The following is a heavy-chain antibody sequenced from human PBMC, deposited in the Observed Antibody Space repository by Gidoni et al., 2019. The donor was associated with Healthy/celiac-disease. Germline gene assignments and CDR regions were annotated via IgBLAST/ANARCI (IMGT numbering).Heavy chain of an antibody. J-gene: IGHJ4*02. Sequence: PGGSLRLSCAASGFTFSSYAMSWVRQAPEKGLEWVSAISGSGGRTYYADSVTGRFTISRDNSKNTLYLQMNSLRAEDTAVYYCAKGGGGGSYSEYFDYWGQGTLVTVSS. V-gene: IGHV3-23*01. D-gene: IGHD1-26*01. CDR1: GFTFSSYA. CDR2: ISGSGGRT. CDR3: AKGGGGGSYSEYFDY.